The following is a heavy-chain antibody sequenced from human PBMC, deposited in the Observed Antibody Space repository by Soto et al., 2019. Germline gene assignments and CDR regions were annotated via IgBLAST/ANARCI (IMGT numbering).Heavy chain of an antibody. CDR1: GFTFSIYA. Sequence: PGGSLRLSCAASGFTFSIYAMNWVRQAPGKGLEWVSTISASGDDTYYADSVKGRFTISRDNSKNTLYLQMNSLRADDTAIYYCANTRYFDYWGLGTLVTVSS. J-gene: IGHJ4*02. CDR3: ANTRYFDY. D-gene: IGHD1-20*01. CDR2: ISASGDDT. V-gene: IGHV3-23*01.